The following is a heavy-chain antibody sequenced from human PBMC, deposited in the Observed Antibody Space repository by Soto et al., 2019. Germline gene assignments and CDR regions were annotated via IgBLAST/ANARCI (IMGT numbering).Heavy chain of an antibody. CDR1: GFSLGAFG. V-gene: IGHV3-30*18. CDR3: AKVGDVYNSFFDY. CDR2: ISSDGNKN. J-gene: IGHJ4*02. Sequence: GGSLRLSCGASGFSLGAFGMHWVRQAPGKGLEWVAVISSDGNKNYYADSVKGRFTISKDISMNTLYLQMNSLRPEDTAVYYCAKVGDVYNSFFDYWGQGTPVTVSS. D-gene: IGHD1-26*01.